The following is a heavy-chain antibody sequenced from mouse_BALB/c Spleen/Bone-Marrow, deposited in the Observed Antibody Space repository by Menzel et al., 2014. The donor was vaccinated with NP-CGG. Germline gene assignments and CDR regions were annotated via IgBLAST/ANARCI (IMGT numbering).Heavy chain of an antibody. Sequence: EVKLVESGGGLVQPGGSLRLSCATSGFTFTDYYMSWVRQPPGKALEWLGFIRNKANGYTTEYSASVKGRFTISRDNSQSILYLQMKTLRAEDSATYYCARDDYGRGYWGQGTTLTVSS. D-gene: IGHD1-1*01. CDR3: ARDDYGRGY. CDR2: IRNKANGYTT. V-gene: IGHV7-3*02. J-gene: IGHJ2*01. CDR1: GFTFTDYY.